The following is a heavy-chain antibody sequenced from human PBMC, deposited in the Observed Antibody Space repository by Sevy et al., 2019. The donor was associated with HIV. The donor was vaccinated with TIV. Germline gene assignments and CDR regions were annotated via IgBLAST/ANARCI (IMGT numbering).Heavy chain of an antibody. J-gene: IGHJ4*02. CDR1: GYSFTSRY. Sequence: ASVKVSCKASGYSFTSRYLHWVRQAPGQGLEWMGQINPGGGAPSYAQKFQGRVSMTSDTSTRTMYMDVSSLRSEDTAMYYCARLYSCGGSCYYFDLWGQGTLVTVSS. CDR3: ARLYSCGGSCYYFDL. D-gene: IGHD2-21*01. CDR2: INPGGGAP. V-gene: IGHV1-46*01.